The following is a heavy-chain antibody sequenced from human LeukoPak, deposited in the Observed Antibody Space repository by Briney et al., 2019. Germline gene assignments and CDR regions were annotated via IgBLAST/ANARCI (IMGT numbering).Heavy chain of an antibody. J-gene: IGHJ4*02. CDR1: GSTFSRYW. D-gene: IGHD3-10*01. CDR2: VKSDGSDT. V-gene: IGHV3-74*01. Sequence: GGSLRLSCAASGSTFSRYWMHWVRQAPEKELVWVSRVKSDGSDTIYADSVKGRFTISRDNAKNTLYLQMDSLRAEDTAVYYCTTGIGNYYYYWGQGTLVTVAS. CDR3: TTGIGNYYYY.